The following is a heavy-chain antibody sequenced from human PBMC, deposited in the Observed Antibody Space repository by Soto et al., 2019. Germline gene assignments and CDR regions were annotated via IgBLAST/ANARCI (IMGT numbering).Heavy chain of an antibody. J-gene: IGHJ4*02. D-gene: IGHD3-10*01. CDR2: ISAYNGST. CDR1: GYTFTNYG. CDR3: ARGSYYLDS. Sequence: QVHLVQSGTEVKKPGASVKVSCKTSGYTFTNYGVSWARQAPGQGLEWMGWISAYNGSTNYPQKLQGRVTMTTDTSTSTAYMELRSLRSDDTAVYYCARGSYYLDSWGQGTLVTVSS. V-gene: IGHV1-18*01.